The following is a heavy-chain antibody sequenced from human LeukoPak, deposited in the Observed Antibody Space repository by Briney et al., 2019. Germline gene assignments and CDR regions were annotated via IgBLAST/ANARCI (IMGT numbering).Heavy chain of an antibody. J-gene: IGHJ6*03. V-gene: IGHV3-23*01. CDR3: AKRSDQEGYMDV. Sequence: GGSLRLSCAASGFTFTNYAMRWVRQAPGKGLEGVSAISAGGGTIYYADSVKGGFTISRDNSKNTLYLQMNSLRAEDTAVYYCAKRSDQEGYMDVWGKGTTATVSS. CDR2: ISAGGGTI. CDR1: GFTFTNYA.